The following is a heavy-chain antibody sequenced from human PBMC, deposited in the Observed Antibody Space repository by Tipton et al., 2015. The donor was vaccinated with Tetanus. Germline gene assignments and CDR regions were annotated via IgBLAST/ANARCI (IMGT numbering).Heavy chain of an antibody. Sequence: LRLSCAVDGGSLNNYYWAWFRQPPGKGLELIGEIDHSGNTRYNPSLKSRLTISVDTSKDQFSLKLSSVVAADTAVYYCARGPFAYDRWGQGALVTVSS. CDR2: IDHSGNT. J-gene: IGHJ5*02. V-gene: IGHV4-34*01. CDR1: GGSLNNYY. CDR3: ARGPFAYDR.